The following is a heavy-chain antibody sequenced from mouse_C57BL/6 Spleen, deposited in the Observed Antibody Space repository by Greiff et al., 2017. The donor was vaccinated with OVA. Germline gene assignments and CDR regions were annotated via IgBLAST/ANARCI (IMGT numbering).Heavy chain of an antibody. CDR2: INPNNGGT. V-gene: IGHV1-18*01. Sequence: VQLQQSGPELVKPGASVKIPCKASGYTFTDYNMDWVKQSHGKSLEWIGDINPNNGGTIYNQKFKGKATLTVDKSSRTAYMELRSLTSEATAVYYCARENYARDYWGQGTSVTVSS. J-gene: IGHJ4*01. CDR1: GYTFTDYN. CDR3: ARENYARDY.